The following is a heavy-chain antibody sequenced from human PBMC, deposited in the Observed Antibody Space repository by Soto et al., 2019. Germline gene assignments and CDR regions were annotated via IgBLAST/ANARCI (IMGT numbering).Heavy chain of an antibody. J-gene: IGHJ3*02. CDR2: IYYSGST. Sequence: SETLSLTCTVSGGSISSYYWSLIRKPPGKGLEWIGYIYYSGSTNYNPSLKSRVTISVDTSKNQFSLKLSSVTAADTAVYYCARAGYSSSHRYAFDIWGQGTMVTVSS. V-gene: IGHV4-59*01. CDR1: GGSISSYY. CDR3: ARAGYSSSHRYAFDI. D-gene: IGHD6-13*01.